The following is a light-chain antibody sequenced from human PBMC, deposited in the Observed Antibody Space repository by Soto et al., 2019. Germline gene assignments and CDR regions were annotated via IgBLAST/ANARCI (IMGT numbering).Light chain of an antibody. V-gene: IGKV1-8*01. Sequence: AIRMTQSPSSFSASTGDRVTITCRASKGISSYLAWYQQKPGKAPKLLIYAASTLQSGVPSRFSGSGSGTEFTLTISCLQSEDFATYYCQQYYSYPYTFGQGTKLEIK. CDR1: KGISSY. CDR3: QQYYSYPYT. J-gene: IGKJ2*01. CDR2: AAS.